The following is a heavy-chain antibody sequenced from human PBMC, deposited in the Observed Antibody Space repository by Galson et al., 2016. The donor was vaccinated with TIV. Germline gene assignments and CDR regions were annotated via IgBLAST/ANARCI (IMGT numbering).Heavy chain of an antibody. V-gene: IGHV3-53*01. CDR1: GFSVSYKH. D-gene: IGHD1-26*01. Sequence: SLRLSCAASGFSVSYKHMIWVRQTPGKGLEWVSLIYSNDNTYYADSVKGRFTISRDNSKNTLYLQMNSLNAEDTAIYYCAREGRGAAYPNNFDYWGQGTLVTVSS. J-gene: IGHJ4*02. CDR2: IYSNDNT. CDR3: AREGRGAAYPNNFDY.